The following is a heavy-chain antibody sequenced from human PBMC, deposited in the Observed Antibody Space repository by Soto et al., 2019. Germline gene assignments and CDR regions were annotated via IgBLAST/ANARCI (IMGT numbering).Heavy chain of an antibody. D-gene: IGHD3-22*01. V-gene: IGHV4-59*01. CDR2: IYYSGST. J-gene: IGHJ4*02. CDR3: ARDYYDSSGYYFDY. CDR1: GGSISSYY. Sequence: SEILSLTCTVSGGSISSYYWSWIRQPPGKGLEWIGYIYYSGSTNYNPSLKSRVTISVDTSKNQFSLKLSSVTAADTAVYYCARDYYDSSGYYFDYWGQGTLVTVSS.